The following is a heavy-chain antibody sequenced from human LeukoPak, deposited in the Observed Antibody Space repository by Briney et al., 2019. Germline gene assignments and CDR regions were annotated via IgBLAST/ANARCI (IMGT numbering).Heavy chain of an antibody. Sequence: SVKVSCKASGGTFSSYAISWVRQAPGQGFEWMGRIIPILGIANYAQKFQGRVTITADKSTSTAYMELSSLRSEDTAVYYCARYFHYYDSSGYRPSYYYYGMDVWGQGTTVTVSS. V-gene: IGHV1-69*04. CDR1: GGTFSSYA. CDR2: IIPILGIA. D-gene: IGHD3-22*01. J-gene: IGHJ6*02. CDR3: ARYFHYYDSSGYRPSYYYYGMDV.